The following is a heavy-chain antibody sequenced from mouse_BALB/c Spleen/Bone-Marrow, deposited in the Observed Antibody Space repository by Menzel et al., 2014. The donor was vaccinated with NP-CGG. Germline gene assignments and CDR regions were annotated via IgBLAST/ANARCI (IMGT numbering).Heavy chain of an antibody. V-gene: IGHV1-5*01. J-gene: IGHJ3*01. CDR1: GYSFSTYW. CDR3: TRRGSSAFPY. D-gene: IGHD1-1*01. Sequence: VQLQQSVTVLSRPGASVKMSCKASGYSFSTYWMHWVKQRPGQGLEWIGAIYPGNGDSSYNQKFEGKAKLTAVTSASTAYMELISLTYEDSAVYYCTRRGSSAFPYWGQGTLVTVSA. CDR2: IYPGNGDS.